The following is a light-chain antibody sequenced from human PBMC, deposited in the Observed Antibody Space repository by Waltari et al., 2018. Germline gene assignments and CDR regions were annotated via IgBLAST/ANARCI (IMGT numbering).Light chain of an antibody. J-gene: IGLJ2*01. CDR1: SGHSSHA. CDR2: LNSDGSH. Sequence: QLVLTQSPSASASLGASVTLNCTLSSGHSSHAIPWHQQQPEKGPRYLMRLNSDGSHTKGDGIPDRFSGSSSGAERYLTISSLQSEDEADYYCQTWATGIRVFGGGTKLTVL. V-gene: IGLV4-69*01. CDR3: QTWATGIRV.